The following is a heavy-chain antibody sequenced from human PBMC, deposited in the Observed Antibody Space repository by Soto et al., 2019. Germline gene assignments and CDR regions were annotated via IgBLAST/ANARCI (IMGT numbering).Heavy chain of an antibody. J-gene: IGHJ6*02. CDR3: ASLLWSGYPYYYYYYGMDV. V-gene: IGHV5-10-1*01. D-gene: IGHD3-3*01. CDR1: DYSFNTYW. Sequence: GESLKISCKGSDYSFNTYWIAWVRQMPGKGLEWMGRIDPSDSYTNYSPSFQGHVTISADKSISTAYLQWSSLKASDTAMYYCASLLWSGYPYYYYYYGMDVWGQGTTVTVS. CDR2: IDPSDSYT.